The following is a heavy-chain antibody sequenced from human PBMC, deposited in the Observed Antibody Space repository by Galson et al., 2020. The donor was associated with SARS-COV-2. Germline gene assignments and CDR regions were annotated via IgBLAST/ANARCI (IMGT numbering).Heavy chain of an antibody. D-gene: IGHD3-10*01. CDR1: GFTFSSYW. CDR2: IKQDGSEK. CDR3: ARDSYGSGNSYYFYGMDV. J-gene: IGHJ6*02. Sequence: GESLKITCAATGFTFSSYWMSWVRQAPGKGLERVANIKQDGSEKYYVDSVKGRFTISRDNAKNTLYLQMNSIRAEDTAAYYCARDSYGSGNSYYFYGMDVWGQGTTVTVSS. V-gene: IGHV3-7*05.